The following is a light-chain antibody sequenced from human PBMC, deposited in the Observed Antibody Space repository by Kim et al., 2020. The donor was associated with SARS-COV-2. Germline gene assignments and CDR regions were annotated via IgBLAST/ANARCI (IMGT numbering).Light chain of an antibody. J-gene: IGKJ1*01. CDR3: QQYRTYPWT. CDR2: KAS. V-gene: IGKV1-5*03. CDR1: QSISSW. Sequence: DIQMTQSPFTLSASVGDRVTITYRASQSISSWLAWYQQRPGKAPNLLIYKASNLERGVPSRFSGSGSGTEFTLTISSLRPDDFATYYCQQYRTYPWTFGQGTKVDIK.